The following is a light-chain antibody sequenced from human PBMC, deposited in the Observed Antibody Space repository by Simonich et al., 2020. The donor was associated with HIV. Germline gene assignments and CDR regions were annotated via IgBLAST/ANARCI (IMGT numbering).Light chain of an antibody. V-gene: IGKV3-15*01. J-gene: IGKJ3*01. CDR3: QQYNNWPSPFT. Sequence: EIVMTQSPATLSVSPGERATLSCRASRKVASNLAWYQQKPGQAPRRLIYAASSRATGIPARFSGSGFGTEFTLTISSIQSEDFAVYSCQQYNNWPSPFTFGPGTKVDIK. CDR2: AAS. CDR1: RKVASN.